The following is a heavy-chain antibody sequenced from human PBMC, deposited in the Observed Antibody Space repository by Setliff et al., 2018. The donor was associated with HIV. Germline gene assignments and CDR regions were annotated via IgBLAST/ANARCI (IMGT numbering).Heavy chain of an antibody. CDR3: ARGGASMEIDS. CDR1: GYTFTNYD. Sequence: ASVKVSCKASGYTFTNYDINWVRQAPGQGLEWMGWMNPNSGNTGYAQKFQGRVTMTRNTSIRTAYMELSSLRSEDTAVYYCARGGASMEIDSWGQGTLVSVSS. V-gene: IGHV1-8*02. J-gene: IGHJ4*02. D-gene: IGHD2-8*01. CDR2: MNPNSGNT.